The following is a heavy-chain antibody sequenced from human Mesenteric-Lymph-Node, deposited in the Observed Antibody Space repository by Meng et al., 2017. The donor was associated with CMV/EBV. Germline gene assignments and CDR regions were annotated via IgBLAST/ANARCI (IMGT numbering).Heavy chain of an antibody. CDR3: ARALGVRNYGSGSNHFHLDS. V-gene: IGHV3-74*03. J-gene: IGHJ4*02. Sequence: GGSLRPSCAASGFSSSNYWTHWVRQAPGKGLEWVSRVGNDGSSTTYADSVKGRFTISRDNAKNTQYLQINSPRADDTAVYYCARALGVRNYGSGSNHFHLDSWGQGTLVTVSS. CDR2: VGNDGSST. D-gene: IGHD3-10*01. CDR1: GFSSSNYW.